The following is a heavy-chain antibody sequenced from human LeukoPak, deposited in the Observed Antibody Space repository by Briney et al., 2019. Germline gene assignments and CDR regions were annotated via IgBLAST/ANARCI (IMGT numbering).Heavy chain of an antibody. CDR1: GGSISSSNYY. CDR2: IYYSGST. CDR3: ARHASVDGNWPRPLDY. V-gene: IGHV4-39*01. Sequence: PSETLSLTCTVSGGSISSSNYYWGWIRQPPEKGLEWIGNIYYSGSTYYKPSPKTRVTISVDTSKNQFSLKLTSVTAADTAVYYCARHASVDGNWPRPLDYWGQGSLVTVSS. D-gene: IGHD6-19*01. J-gene: IGHJ4*02.